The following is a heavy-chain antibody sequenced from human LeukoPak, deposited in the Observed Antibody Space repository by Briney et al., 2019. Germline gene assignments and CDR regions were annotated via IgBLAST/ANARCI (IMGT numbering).Heavy chain of an antibody. Sequence: SQTLSLTCTVSGGSISSGSYYWSWIRQPAGKGLEWIGRIYTSGSTNYNPSLKSRVTISVDTSKNQFSLKLSSVTAADTAVYYCARALLWFGELLVWGQGTLVTVSS. J-gene: IGHJ4*02. V-gene: IGHV4-61*02. CDR1: GGSISSGSYY. D-gene: IGHD3-10*01. CDR3: ARALLWFGELLV. CDR2: IYTSGST.